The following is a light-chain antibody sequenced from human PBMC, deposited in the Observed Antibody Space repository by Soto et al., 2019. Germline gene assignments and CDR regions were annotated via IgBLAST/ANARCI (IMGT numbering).Light chain of an antibody. V-gene: IGLV2-14*01. J-gene: IGLJ1*01. CDR3: TSYTSSLYV. CDR1: SSDIGRYNF. CDR2: EVS. Sequence: QSALTQPASVSGSPGQSLTISCTGTSSDIGRYNFVSWYQQHPDKAPKLMIYEVSNRPSGVSNRFSGSKSGNTASLTISGLQAEDEADYYCTSYTSSLYVFGTRTNVTV.